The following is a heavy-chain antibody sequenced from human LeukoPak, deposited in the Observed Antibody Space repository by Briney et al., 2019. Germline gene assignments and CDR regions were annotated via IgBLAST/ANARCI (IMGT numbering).Heavy chain of an antibody. CDR2: MDTDGRTT. D-gene: IGHD1-20*01. V-gene: IGHV3-74*01. J-gene: IGHJ5*02. CDR3: ATDITGSEDR. CDR1: GFPFGNFW. Sequence: GGSLRLSCVVSGFPFGNFWMHWVRQVPGKGLVWVARMDTDGRTTDYADSVKGRFTISRDNARNTLYLQMRSLRADDTALYYCATDITGSEDRWGQGTSLTVSS.